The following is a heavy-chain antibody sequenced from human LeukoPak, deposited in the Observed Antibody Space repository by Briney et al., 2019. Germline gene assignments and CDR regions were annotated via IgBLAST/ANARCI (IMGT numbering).Heavy chain of an antibody. Sequence: PGGSLRPSCAASGFTVNSNYSSWVRQAPGKGLEWVSTLYNTGNTYYANSVKGRFSISRDNSKNTLFLQMNSLRAEDTAVYYCARLTPAAGRLYFVDWGPGTLVTVSS. CDR2: LYNTGNT. CDR3: ARLTPAAGRLYFVD. CDR1: GFTVNSNY. J-gene: IGHJ4*02. D-gene: IGHD6-13*01. V-gene: IGHV3-53*01.